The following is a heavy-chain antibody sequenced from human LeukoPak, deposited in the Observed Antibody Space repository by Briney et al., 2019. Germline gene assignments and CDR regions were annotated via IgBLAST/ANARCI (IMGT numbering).Heavy chain of an antibody. V-gene: IGHV3-23*01. Sequence: GGSLRLSCAASGFTFSSYAMSWVRQAPGKGLEWVSAISGSGGSTYYADSVKGRFTISRDNSKNTLYLQMNSLRAEDTAVYYCARSWTLSPIRLEWLKPSQQLDVWGKGTTVTVSS. D-gene: IGHD3-3*01. J-gene: IGHJ6*04. CDR3: ARSWTLSPIRLEWLKPSQQLDV. CDR1: GFTFSSYA. CDR2: ISGSGGST.